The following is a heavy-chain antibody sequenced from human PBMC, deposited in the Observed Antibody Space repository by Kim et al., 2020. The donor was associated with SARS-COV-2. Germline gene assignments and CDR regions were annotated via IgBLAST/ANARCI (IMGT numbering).Heavy chain of an antibody. CDR2: MNPNSGAT. D-gene: IGHD3-16*01. CDR3: ARVEVGLGDYFYIMDV. Sequence: ASVKVSCKASGYTFTDYYMHWVRQAPGQGLEWLGWMNPNSGATNYAHSFQGRVTMTRDTSISTAYMQLSGLRSDDTAVYYCARVEVGLGDYFYIMDVWGQGTTVTVSS. J-gene: IGHJ6*02. CDR1: GYTFTDYY. V-gene: IGHV1-2*02.